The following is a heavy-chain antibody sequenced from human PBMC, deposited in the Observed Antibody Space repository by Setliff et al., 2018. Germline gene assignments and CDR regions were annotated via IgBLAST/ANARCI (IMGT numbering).Heavy chain of an antibody. V-gene: IGHV2-70*11. CDR3: ARTVRSGSYHYYYMDV. CDR2: IDWDDDK. Sequence: CGPTLVNPTQTLTLTCTFSGFSISTSGMCVSWIRQSPGKALEWLARIDWDDDKYYSTSLKTRLTISKDTSKNQVVLTMTNMDSVDTATYYCARTVRSGSYHYYYMDVWGKGTTVTVSS. CDR1: GFSISTSGMC. J-gene: IGHJ6*03. D-gene: IGHD1-26*01.